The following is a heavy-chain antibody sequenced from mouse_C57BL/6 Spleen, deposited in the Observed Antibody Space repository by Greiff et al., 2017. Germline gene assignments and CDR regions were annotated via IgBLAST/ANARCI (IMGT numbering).Heavy chain of an antibody. D-gene: IGHD1-1*01. Sequence: VQLQQSGAELVKPGASVKISCKASGYAFSSYWMNWVKQRPGKGLEWIGQIYPGDGDPNYNGKFKGKATLTADKSSSTAYMQLSSLTSEDSAFYFCARRVVYYGSSYYVDYWGQGTTLTVSS. CDR1: GYAFSSYW. CDR3: ARRVVYYGSSYYVDY. CDR2: IYPGDGDP. V-gene: IGHV1-80*01. J-gene: IGHJ2*01.